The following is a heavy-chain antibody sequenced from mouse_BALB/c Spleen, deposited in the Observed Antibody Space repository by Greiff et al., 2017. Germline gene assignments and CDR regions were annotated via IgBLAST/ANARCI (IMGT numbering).Heavy chain of an antibody. D-gene: IGHD2-4*01. Sequence: EVQLVESGGGLVKLGGSLKLSGAASGFTFSSYYMSWVRQTPEKRLELVAAINSNGGSTYYPDTVKGRFTISRDNAKNTLYLQMSSLKSEDTALYYCARHYDYDEGPFAYWGQGTLVTVSA. CDR3: ARHYDYDEGPFAY. CDR2: INSNGGST. V-gene: IGHV5-6-2*01. CDR1: GFTFSSYY. J-gene: IGHJ3*01.